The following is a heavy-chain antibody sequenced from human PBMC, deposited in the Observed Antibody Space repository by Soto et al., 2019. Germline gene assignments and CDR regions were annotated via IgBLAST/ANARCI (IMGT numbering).Heavy chain of an antibody. CDR3: ARDPTIAARRAYYYYGMDV. J-gene: IGHJ6*02. V-gene: IGHV1-69*13. CDR1: GGTLSSYA. D-gene: IGHD6-6*01. Sequence: SVKVSCKASGGTLSSYAISWVRQAPGQGLEWMGGIIPIFGTANYAQKFQGRVTITADESTSTAYMELSSLRSEDTAVYYCARDPTIAARRAYYYYGMDVWGQGTTVTSP. CDR2: IIPIFGTA.